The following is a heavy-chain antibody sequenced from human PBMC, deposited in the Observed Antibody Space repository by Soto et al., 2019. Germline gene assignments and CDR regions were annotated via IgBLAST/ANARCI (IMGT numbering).Heavy chain of an antibody. CDR1: GFTFSDHY. CDR3: AIGVVSTGYFDY. D-gene: IGHD5-12*01. Sequence: EVQLAESGGGLVQPGGSLRLSCAASGFTFSDHYMDWVRQAPGKGLEWVGRSRDKVHSHTTEYAASVKGRFTISRGDSENTPYLQMNSLKTGDTAVYYCAIGVVSTGYFDYWGQGTLVTVSS. J-gene: IGHJ4*02. CDR2: SRDKVHSHTT. V-gene: IGHV3-72*01.